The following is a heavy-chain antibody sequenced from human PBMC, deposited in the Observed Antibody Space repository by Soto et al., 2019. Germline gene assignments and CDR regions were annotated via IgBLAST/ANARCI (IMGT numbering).Heavy chain of an antibody. V-gene: IGHV4-31*03. CDR1: GCSISSGGYY. CDR2: IYYSGST. D-gene: IGHD2-15*01. J-gene: IGHJ4*02. CDR3: ARVGLGYCSGGSCYPFDY. Sequence: PSETLSLTCTVSGCSISSGGYYWSWIRQHPGKGLEWIGYIYYSGSTYYNPSLKSRVTISVDTSKNQFSLKLSSVTAADTAVYYCARVGLGYCSGGSCYPFDYWGQGTLVTVSS.